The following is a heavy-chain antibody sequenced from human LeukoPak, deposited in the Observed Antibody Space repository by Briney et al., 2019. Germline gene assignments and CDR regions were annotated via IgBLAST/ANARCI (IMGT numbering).Heavy chain of an antibody. V-gene: IGHV3-53*01. Sequence: PGGSLRLSCAASGFTVSSNYMSWVRQAPGKGLEWVSVIYSGGSTYYADSVKGRFTISRDNSKNTLYLQMNSLRAEDTAVYYCARASSGYYFFDYWGQGTLVTVSP. CDR1: GFTVSSNY. D-gene: IGHD3-22*01. CDR3: ARASSGYYFFDY. J-gene: IGHJ4*02. CDR2: IYSGGST.